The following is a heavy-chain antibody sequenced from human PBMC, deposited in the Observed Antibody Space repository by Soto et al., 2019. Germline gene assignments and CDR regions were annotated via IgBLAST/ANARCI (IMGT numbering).Heavy chain of an antibody. Sequence: PSETLSLTCTVSGGSISSYYWSWIRQPPGKGLEWIGYIYYSGSTNYNPSLKSRVTISVDTSKNQFSLKLSSVTAADTAVYYCAIHSSSSGMGYWGQGTLVTVSS. CDR3: AIHSSSSGMGY. D-gene: IGHD6-6*01. CDR2: IYYSGST. V-gene: IGHV4-59*12. CDR1: GGSISSYY. J-gene: IGHJ4*02.